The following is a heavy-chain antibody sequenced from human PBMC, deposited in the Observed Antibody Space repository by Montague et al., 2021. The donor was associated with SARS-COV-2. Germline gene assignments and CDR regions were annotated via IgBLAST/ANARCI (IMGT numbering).Heavy chain of an antibody. CDR1: GGSFNDYY. V-gene: IGHV4-34*01. J-gene: IGHJ4*02. D-gene: IGHD3-22*01. Sequence: SETLSLTCAVYGGSFNDYYWSWICLPPGKGLEWNWKINLSGSTNNNSTLTSRVSITVEMSKNQFSLKLRLMSAADTAVYYCASGRVGITMILVVIGYSYYFDHWGQGTLVTVSS. CDR2: INLSGST. CDR3: ASGRVGITMILVVIGYSYYFDH.